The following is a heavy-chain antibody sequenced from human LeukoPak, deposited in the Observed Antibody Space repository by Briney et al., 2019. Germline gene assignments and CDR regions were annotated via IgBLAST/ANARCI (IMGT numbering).Heavy chain of an antibody. CDR1: GGTFSSYA. D-gene: IGHD6-13*01. CDR3: ARAISSREESQYYYHGMDV. V-gene: IGHV1-69*13. Sequence: GASVKVSCKASGGTFSSYAISWVRQAPGQGLEWMGGIIPIFGTANCAQKFQGRVTITADESTSTAYMELSSLRSEDTAVYYCARAISSREESQYYYHGMDVWGQGTTVTVSS. J-gene: IGHJ6*02. CDR2: IIPIFGTA.